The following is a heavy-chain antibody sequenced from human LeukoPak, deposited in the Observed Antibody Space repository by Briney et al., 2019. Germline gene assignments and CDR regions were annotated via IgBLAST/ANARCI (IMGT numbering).Heavy chain of an antibody. CDR2: IYYRGST. J-gene: IGHJ6*03. CDR3: ARGCSGGSCYPSSRYYYYYYMDV. CDR1: AGSISTYY. Sequence: SETLSLTCTVSAGSISTYYGSCIRQPPGEGLEWIGSIYYRGSTNYNPSLKSRGTISVDTSKDQFSLKLSSVTAADTAVYYCARGCSGGSCYPSSRYYYYYYMDVWGKGTTVTVSS. V-gene: IGHV4-59*01. D-gene: IGHD2-15*01.